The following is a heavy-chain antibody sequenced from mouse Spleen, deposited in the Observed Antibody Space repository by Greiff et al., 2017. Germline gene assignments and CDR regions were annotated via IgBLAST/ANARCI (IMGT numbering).Heavy chain of an antibody. Sequence: VQLQQSGPELVKPGASVKISCKASGYSFTDYNMNWVKQSNGKSLEWIGVINPNYGTTSYNQKFKGKATLTVDQSSSTAYMQLNSLTSEDSAVYYCARSYYYGSSLYDWYFDVWGAGTTVTVSS. CDR2: INPNYGTT. D-gene: IGHD1-1*01. V-gene: IGHV1-39*01. CDR3: ARSYYYGSSLYDWYFDV. J-gene: IGHJ1*01. CDR1: GYSFTDYN.